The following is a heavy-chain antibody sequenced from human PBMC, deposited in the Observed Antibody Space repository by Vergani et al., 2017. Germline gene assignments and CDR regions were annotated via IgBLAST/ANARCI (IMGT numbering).Heavy chain of an antibody. CDR3: ARQPLGYCSSTSCPPFDY. V-gene: IGHV4-38-2*01. D-gene: IGHD2-2*01. CDR1: GYSISSGYY. J-gene: IGHJ4*02. CDR2: IYHSGST. Sequence: QVQLQESGPGLVKPSETLSLTCAVSGYSISSGYYWGWIRQPPGKGLEWIGSIYHSGSTYYNPSLKRRVTISVDTSKNQFSLKLSSVPAADTAVYYCARQPLGYCSSTSCPPFDYWGQGTLVTVSS.